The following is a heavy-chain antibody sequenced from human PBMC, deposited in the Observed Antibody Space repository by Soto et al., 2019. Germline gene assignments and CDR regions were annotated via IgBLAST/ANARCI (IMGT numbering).Heavy chain of an antibody. J-gene: IGHJ5*02. D-gene: IGHD1-26*01. CDR1: GGSISSGAFY. CDR3: ARVSATGTRWFDP. CDR2: IHHNGNS. V-gene: IGHV4-31*03. Sequence: SETLSLTCTVSGGSISSGAFYWSWVRQPPGKGLEWIGYIHHNGNSYNNPSLRSRLNISLDTSMNQFSLNLTSVTAADTALYYCARVSATGTRWFDPWGQGTLVTVSS.